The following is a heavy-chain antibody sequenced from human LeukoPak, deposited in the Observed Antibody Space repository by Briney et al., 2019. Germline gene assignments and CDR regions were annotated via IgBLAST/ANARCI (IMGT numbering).Heavy chain of an antibody. CDR2: ISSSGSTI. CDR1: GFTFSSYE. V-gene: IGHV3-48*03. CDR3: ARDPHPYYYYHMDV. J-gene: IGHJ6*03. Sequence: PGGSLRLSCAASGFTFSSYEMNWVRQAPGKGLEWVSYISSSGSTIYYADSVKGRFTISRDNAKNSLYLQMNSLRAEDTAVYYCARDPHPYYYYHMDVWGKGTTVTVSS.